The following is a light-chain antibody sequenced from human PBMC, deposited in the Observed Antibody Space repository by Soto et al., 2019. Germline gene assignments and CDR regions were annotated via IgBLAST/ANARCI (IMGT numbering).Light chain of an antibody. CDR3: QQYYSTPYT. CDR1: QSVLYSSNNKNY. Sequence: DIVMTQSPDSLAVSLGERATINCKSSQSVLYSSNNKNYLTWYQQKPGQPPKLLIYWASTRESGVPDRCSGSGSGTDFTLTISSLQAEDVAVYYCQQYYSTPYTCGQGTKLVIK. J-gene: IGKJ2*01. CDR2: WAS. V-gene: IGKV4-1*01.